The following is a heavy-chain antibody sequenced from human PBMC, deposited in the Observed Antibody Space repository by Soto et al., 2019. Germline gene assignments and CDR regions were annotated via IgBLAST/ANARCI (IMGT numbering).Heavy chain of an antibody. J-gene: IGHJ3*02. CDR2: IYYSGST. CDR3: TVGVVGEAFDI. D-gene: IGHD2-21*01. V-gene: IGHV4-30-4*01. CDR1: GGSISSGDHY. Sequence: SETLSLTCTVSGGSISSGDHYWSWIRQPPGKGLEWIGYIYYSGSTYYNPSLKSRVTISVDTSKNQFSLKLSSVTAADTAVYYCTVGVVGEAFDIWGQGTMVTVSS.